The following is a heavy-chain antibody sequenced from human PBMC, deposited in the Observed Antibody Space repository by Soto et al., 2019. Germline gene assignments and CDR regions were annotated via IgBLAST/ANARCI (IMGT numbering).Heavy chain of an antibody. CDR1: GGSISSYY. CDR3: ARGRFDYSSSSAPMDYYYYYMDV. J-gene: IGHJ6*03. Sequence: PSETLSLTCTVSGGSISSYYWSWIRQPPGKGLEWIGYIYYSGSTNYNPSLKSRVTISVDTSKNQFSLKLSSVTAADTAVYYCARGRFDYSSSSAPMDYYYYYMDVWGKRTTVTVSS. CDR2: IYYSGST. V-gene: IGHV4-59*08. D-gene: IGHD6-6*01.